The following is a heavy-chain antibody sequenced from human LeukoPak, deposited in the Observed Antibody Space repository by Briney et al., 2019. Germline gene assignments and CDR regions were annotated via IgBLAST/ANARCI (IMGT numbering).Heavy chain of an antibody. V-gene: IGHV4-4*02. J-gene: IGHJ4*02. CDR2: IYHSGST. CDR3: ARSYSSSWYGFDY. Sequence: SGTLSLTCAVSGGSISSSNWWSWVRQPPGKGLEWIGEIYHSGSTNYNPSLKSRVTISVDKSKNQFSLKLSSVTAADTAVYYCARSYSSSWYGFDYWGQGTLVTVSS. CDR1: GGSISSSNW. D-gene: IGHD6-13*01.